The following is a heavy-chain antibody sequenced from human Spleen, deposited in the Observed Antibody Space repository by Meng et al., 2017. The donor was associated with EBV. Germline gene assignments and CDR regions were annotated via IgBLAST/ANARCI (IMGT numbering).Heavy chain of an antibody. CDR3: ARERVKSSVTRGPFD. CDR1: GGSLSSTNW. V-gene: IGHV4-4*02. CDR2: IYHRGNT. D-gene: IGHD3-10*01. J-gene: IGHJ4*02. Sequence: LRGSGPGRVTPSGTLSRTCAVSGGSLSSTNWVSWVRQPPGKGLEWIGQIYHRGNTNYKPSLKSRDTISLDKSKNQFSLNLTSVTAADTAVYFCARERVKSSVTRGPFDWGRGTLVTVSS.